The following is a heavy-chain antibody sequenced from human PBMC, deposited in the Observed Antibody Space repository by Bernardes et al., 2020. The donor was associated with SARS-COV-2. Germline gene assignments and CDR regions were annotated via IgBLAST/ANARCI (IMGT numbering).Heavy chain of an antibody. CDR1: GLAFTNPD. Sequence: GGSLRLSCVTSGLAFTNPDMAWVRQAPGRGLEWVSTISAIRNTHYADPVMGRFTISRDDVNNALYLQMNNLRVEDTATYYCTTELQYDNLYWGQGALVTVSS. CDR2: ISAIRNT. CDR3: TTELQYDNLY. J-gene: IGHJ4*02. D-gene: IGHD3-22*01. V-gene: IGHV3-23*01.